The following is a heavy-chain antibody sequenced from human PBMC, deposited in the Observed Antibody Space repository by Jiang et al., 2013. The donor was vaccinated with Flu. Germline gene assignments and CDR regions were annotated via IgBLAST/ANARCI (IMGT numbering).Heavy chain of an antibody. CDR1: GGTFSSYA. D-gene: IGHD6-6*01. J-gene: IGHJ6*03. CDR3: ARVPYGAARPSWYYMDV. Sequence: SGAEVKKPGSSVKVSCKASGGTFSSYAISWVRQAPGQGLEWMGGIIPIFGTANYAQKFQGRVTITADESTSTAYMELSSLRSEDTAVYYCARVPYGAARPSWYYMDVWGKGTTVTVSS. CDR2: IIPIFGTA. V-gene: IGHV1-69*01.